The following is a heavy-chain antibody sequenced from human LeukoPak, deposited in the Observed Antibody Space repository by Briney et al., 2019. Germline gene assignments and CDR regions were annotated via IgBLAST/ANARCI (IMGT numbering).Heavy chain of an antibody. V-gene: IGHV4-59*08. CDR3: ARLLGAEYFQH. CDR1: GAFITSHY. CDR2: VHDSGSI. Sequence: PSQTLSLTCTVSGAFITSHYWDWIRQPPEKGLEWIGYVHDSGSIRYNPSLESRVIISLDTSKNQFSLMLTSVTATDTAVYYCARLLGAEYFQHWGQGTLVTVSS. J-gene: IGHJ1*01. D-gene: IGHD2/OR15-2a*01.